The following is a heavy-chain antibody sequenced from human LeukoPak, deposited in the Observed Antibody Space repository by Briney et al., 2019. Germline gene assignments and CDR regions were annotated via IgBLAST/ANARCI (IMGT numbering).Heavy chain of an antibody. J-gene: IGHJ5*02. V-gene: IGHV1-18*01. CDR3: AGCYYDSSGYFNWFDP. CDR2: ISAYNGNT. D-gene: IGHD3-22*01. Sequence: ASVKVSCKASGYTFTSYGISWVRQAPGQGLEWMGWISAYNGNTNYAQKLQGRVTMTTDTSTSTAYMELRSLRSDDTAVYYCAGCYYDSSGYFNWFDPWGQGTLVTVSS. CDR1: GYTFTSYG.